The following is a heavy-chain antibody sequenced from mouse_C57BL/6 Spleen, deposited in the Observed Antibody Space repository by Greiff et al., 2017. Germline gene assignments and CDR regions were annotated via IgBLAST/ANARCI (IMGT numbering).Heavy chain of an antibody. J-gene: IGHJ2*01. Sequence: QVQLQQPGAELVRPGTSVKLSCKASGYTFTSYWMHWVKQRPGQGLEWIGVIDPSDSYTNYNQKFKGKATLTVDTSSSTAYMQLSSLTSEDSAVYYCARPAQATLDYWGQGTTLTVSS. D-gene: IGHD3-2*02. CDR2: IDPSDSYT. CDR1: GYTFTSYW. V-gene: IGHV1-59*01. CDR3: ARPAQATLDY.